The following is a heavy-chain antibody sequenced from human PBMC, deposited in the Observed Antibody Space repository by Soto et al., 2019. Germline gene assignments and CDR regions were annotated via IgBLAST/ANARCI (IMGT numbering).Heavy chain of an antibody. CDR1: GYSFTSYW. CDR2: IYPGDSDT. V-gene: IGHV5-51*01. CDR3: AASIFYYGMDV. J-gene: IGHJ6*02. Sequence: GESLKISCKGSGYSFTSYWIGWVRQMPGKGLEWMGIIYPGDSDTRYNPSFQGQVTISADKSITTTYLQWSSLKASDTAIYYCAASIFYYGMDVWGQGTTVTVSS.